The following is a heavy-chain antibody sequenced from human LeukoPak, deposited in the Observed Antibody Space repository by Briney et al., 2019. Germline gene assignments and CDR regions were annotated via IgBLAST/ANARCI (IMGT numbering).Heavy chain of an antibody. CDR2: IKQDGSET. CDR3: AKVESVDYGDGNYYYYYMDV. J-gene: IGHJ6*03. Sequence: GGSLRLSCAASGFTFSTYWMTWVRQAPGKGLDWVGNIKQDGSETYYADSLKGRFTISRDNSKNTLYLQMNSLRAEDTAVYYCAKVESVDYGDGNYYYYYMDVWGKGTTVTISS. D-gene: IGHD4-17*01. V-gene: IGHV3-7*03. CDR1: GFTFSTYW.